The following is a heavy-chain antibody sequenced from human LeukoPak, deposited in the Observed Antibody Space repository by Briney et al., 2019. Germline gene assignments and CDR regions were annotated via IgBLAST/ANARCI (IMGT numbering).Heavy chain of an antibody. J-gene: IGHJ4*02. Sequence: SETLSLTCTVSGGSISSSSYYWGWIRQPPGQGLEWIGSIYYSGSTYYNPSLKSRVTISVDTSKNQFSLKLSSVTAADTAVYYCARHGGTTGTTGWGQGTLVTVSS. CDR2: IYYSGST. D-gene: IGHD1-1*01. V-gene: IGHV4-39*01. CDR1: GGSISSSSYY. CDR3: ARHGGTTGTTG.